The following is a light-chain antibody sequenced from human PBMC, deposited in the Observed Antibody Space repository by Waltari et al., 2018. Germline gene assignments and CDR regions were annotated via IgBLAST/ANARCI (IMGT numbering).Light chain of an antibody. Sequence: QSALTQPASVSGSPGQSITISCTGTTSDVGGYDYVSWYQHHPGKAPKPMIYEVSNRPSGVSNRFSGSKSGNTASLTISGLQAEDEADYYCSSFTNSNTWLFGGGTKLTVL. J-gene: IGLJ3*02. CDR1: TSDVGGYDY. CDR3: SSFTNSNTWL. CDR2: EVS. V-gene: IGLV2-14*01.